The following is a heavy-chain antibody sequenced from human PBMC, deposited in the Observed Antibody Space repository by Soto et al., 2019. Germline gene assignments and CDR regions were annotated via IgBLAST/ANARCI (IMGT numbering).Heavy chain of an antibody. D-gene: IGHD3-22*01. J-gene: IGHJ6*02. CDR2: INTGNGNT. Sequence: ASVKVSCKASGYTFTSYAMHWVRQAPGQRLEWMGWINTGNGNTKYSQKFQGRVTITRDTSASTAYMELSSLRSEDTAVYYCASPIYYDSSGSKFGPPYGMDVWGQGTTVTVSS. CDR1: GYTFTSYA. V-gene: IGHV1-3*04. CDR3: ASPIYYDSSGSKFGPPYGMDV.